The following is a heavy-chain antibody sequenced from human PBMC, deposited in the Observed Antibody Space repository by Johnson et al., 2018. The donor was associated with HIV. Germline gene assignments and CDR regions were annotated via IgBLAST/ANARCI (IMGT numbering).Heavy chain of an antibody. Sequence: GFTFSSYGMYWVRQAPGKGLEWVAFIRYDGSNKYYADSVKGRFTISRDNSKNTLYLQMNSLRAEDTAVYYCAKDRGSPGIPAAFDIWGQGTMVTVSS. CDR1: GFTFSSYG. CDR3: AKDRGSPGIPAAFDI. D-gene: IGHD1-26*01. V-gene: IGHV3-30*02. J-gene: IGHJ3*02. CDR2: IRYDGSNK.